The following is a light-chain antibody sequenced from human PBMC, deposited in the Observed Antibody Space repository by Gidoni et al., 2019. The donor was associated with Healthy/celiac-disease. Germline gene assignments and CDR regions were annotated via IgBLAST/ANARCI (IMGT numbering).Light chain of an antibody. V-gene: IGLV1-47*02. J-gene: IGLJ1*01. CDR3: AAWDDSLSGGV. CDR2: SNN. CDR1: SSNIGSNY. Sequence: QSVLTQPPSASGTPGPRVTISCSGSSSNIGSNYVYWYQQLPGTAPKLLIYSNNQRPSGVPDRFSGSKSGTSASLAISGLRSEDEADYYCAAWDDSLSGGVFGTGTKVTVL.